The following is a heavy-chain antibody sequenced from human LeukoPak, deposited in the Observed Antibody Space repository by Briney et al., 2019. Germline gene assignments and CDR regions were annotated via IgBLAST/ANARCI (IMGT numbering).Heavy chain of an antibody. CDR1: GFTFRSYS. CDR2: ITSSSTYI. D-gene: IGHD1-26*01. CDR3: ARDSTTADYYYYYMDV. Sequence: GGSLRLSCAASGFTFRSYSMNWVRQAPGKGLEWVSSITSSSTYIYYADSVKGRFTISRDNAKNSLYLQVNSPRAEDTAVYYCARDSTTADYYYYYMDVWGKGTTVTVSS. J-gene: IGHJ6*03. V-gene: IGHV3-21*01.